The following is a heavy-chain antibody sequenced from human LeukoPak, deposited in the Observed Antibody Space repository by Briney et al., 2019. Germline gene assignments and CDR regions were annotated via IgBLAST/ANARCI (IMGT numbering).Heavy chain of an antibody. Sequence: SVKVSCKASGGTFSSYAISWVRQAPGQGLEWMGGIIPIFGTANYTQKFQGRVTITADESTSTAYMELSSLRSEDTAVYYCARDLDSYGYSGWFDPWGQGTLVTVSS. J-gene: IGHJ5*02. CDR2: IIPIFGTA. D-gene: IGHD5-18*01. V-gene: IGHV1-69*13. CDR1: GGTFSSYA. CDR3: ARDLDSYGYSGWFDP.